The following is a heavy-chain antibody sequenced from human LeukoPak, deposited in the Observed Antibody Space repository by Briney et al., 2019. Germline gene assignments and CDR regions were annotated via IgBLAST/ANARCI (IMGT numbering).Heavy chain of an antibody. CDR3: ARDDDYGDYYYGMDV. Sequence: PGGSLRLSCAASGFTFSSYAMSWVRQAPGKGLEWVANIKQDGSEKYYVDSVKGRFTISRDNAKNSLYLQMNSLRAEDTAVYYCARDDDYGDYYYGMDVWGQGTTVTVSS. CDR2: IKQDGSEK. D-gene: IGHD4-17*01. V-gene: IGHV3-7*01. J-gene: IGHJ6*02. CDR1: GFTFSSYA.